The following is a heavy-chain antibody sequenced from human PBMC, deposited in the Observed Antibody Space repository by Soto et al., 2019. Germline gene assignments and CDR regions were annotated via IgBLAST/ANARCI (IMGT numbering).Heavy chain of an antibody. CDR3: ARAGPYYYASRMDV. J-gene: IGHJ6*02. CDR1: GIPVSSNY. V-gene: IGHV3-53*04. D-gene: IGHD3-10*01. Sequence: EVQLVESGGGLVQPGGSLRLSCAASGIPVSSNYMTWVRQAPGKGLEWVSVLHSGGDTYYANSVKGRFTISRHDSTNTLFLQMNRLTPEDTAVYYCARAGPYYYASRMDVWGQGATVTVSS. CDR2: LHSGGDT.